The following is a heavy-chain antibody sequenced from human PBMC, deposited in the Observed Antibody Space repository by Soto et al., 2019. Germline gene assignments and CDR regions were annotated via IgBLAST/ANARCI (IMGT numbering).Heavy chain of an antibody. D-gene: IGHD3-9*01. Sequence: GSLRLSCAASGFTFSSYSMNWVRQAPGKGLEWVSYISSSSSTIYYADSVKGRFTISRDNAKNSLYLQMDSLRDEDTAVYYCARGRVIFYYYYGMDVWGQGTTVTV. CDR1: GFTFSSYS. CDR3: ARGRVIFYYYYGMDV. V-gene: IGHV3-48*02. CDR2: ISSSSSTI. J-gene: IGHJ6*02.